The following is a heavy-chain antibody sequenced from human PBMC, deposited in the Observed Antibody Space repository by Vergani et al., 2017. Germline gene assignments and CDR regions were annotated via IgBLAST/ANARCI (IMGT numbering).Heavy chain of an antibody. CDR3: TIPMWELAPENYFDY. J-gene: IGHJ4*02. Sequence: EVQLVESGGGLVKPGGSLRLSCAASGFTFSNAWMSWVRQAPGKGLEWVGRIKSKTDGGTTDYAAPVKGRFTISRDDSKNTLYLKMNSLKTEDTAVYYCTIPMWELAPENYFDYWGQGTLVTVSS. V-gene: IGHV3-15*01. CDR2: IKSKTDGGTT. CDR1: GFTFSNAW. D-gene: IGHD1-26*01.